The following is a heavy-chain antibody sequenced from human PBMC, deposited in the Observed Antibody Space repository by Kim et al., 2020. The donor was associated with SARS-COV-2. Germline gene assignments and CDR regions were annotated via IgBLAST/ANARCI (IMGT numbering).Heavy chain of an antibody. J-gene: IGHJ4*02. D-gene: IGHD3-3*01. CDR2: INHSGST. CDR3: ARGHNPILGRPLPHFDY. CDR1: GGSFSDYY. V-gene: IGHV4-34*01. Sequence: SETLSLTCAVYGGSFSDYYWNWIRQPPGKGLEWVGEINHSGSTNYNPSLKSRVTISVDTSKNQFSLKLTSVTAADTAVYYCARGHNPILGRPLPHFDYWGQGTLVTVSS.